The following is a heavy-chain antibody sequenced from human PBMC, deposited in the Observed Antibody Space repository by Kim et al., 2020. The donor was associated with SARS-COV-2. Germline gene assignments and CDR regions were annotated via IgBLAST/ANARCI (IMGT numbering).Heavy chain of an antibody. CDR2: INHSGST. D-gene: IGHD5-12*01. CDR1: GGSFSGYY. CDR3: ARGWLPGYFQH. J-gene: IGHJ1*01. Sequence: SETLSLTCAVYGGSFSGYYWSWIRQPPGKGLEWIGEINHSGSTNYNPSLKSRVTISVDTSKNQFSLKLSSVTAADTAVYCCARGWLPGYFQHWGQGTLVTVSS. V-gene: IGHV4-34*01.